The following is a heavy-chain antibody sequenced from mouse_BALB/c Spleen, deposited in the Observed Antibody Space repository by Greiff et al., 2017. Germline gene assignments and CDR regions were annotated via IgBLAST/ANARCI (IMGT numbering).Heavy chain of an antibody. CDR3: ARDYYGYVGAMDY. V-gene: IGHV2-9*02. D-gene: IGHD1-2*01. Sequence: VQLQQSGPGLVAPSQSLSITCTVSGFSLTSYGVHWVRQPPGKGLEWLGVIWAGGSTNYNSALMSRLSISKDNSKSQVFLKMNSLQTDDTAMYYCARDYYGYVGAMDYWGQGTSVTVSS. J-gene: IGHJ4*01. CDR2: IWAGGST. CDR1: GFSLTSYG.